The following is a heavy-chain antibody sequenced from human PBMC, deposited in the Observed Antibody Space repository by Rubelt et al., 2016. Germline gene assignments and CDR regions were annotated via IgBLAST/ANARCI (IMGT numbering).Heavy chain of an antibody. J-gene: IGHJ2*01. CDR2: IYHSGST. CDR3: ARDPYDFWSGYSYWYFNL. D-gene: IGHD3-3*01. Sequence: QVQLQESGPGLVKSSETLSLTCTVSGFSISSGYFWGWIRQPPGKGLEWIGSIYHSGSTFYSPSLKSRVTMSVDTSKNQFSLKLGSVTAADTAVYYCARDPYDFWSGYSYWYFNLWGRGTLVTVSS. CDR1: GFSISSGYF. V-gene: IGHV4-38-2*02.